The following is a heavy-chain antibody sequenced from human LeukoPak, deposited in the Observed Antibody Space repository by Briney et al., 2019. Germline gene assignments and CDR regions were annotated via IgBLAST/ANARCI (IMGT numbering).Heavy chain of an antibody. J-gene: IGHJ4*02. CDR3: ARRGESTTYGDYRFDY. Sequence: GGSLRLSCAASGFTFSSYGMHWVRQAPGKGLEWVAVISYDGSNKYYADSVKGRFTISRDNSKNTLYLQMNSLRAEDTAVYYCARRGESTTYGDYRFDYWGQGTLVTVSS. V-gene: IGHV3-30*03. D-gene: IGHD4-17*01. CDR2: ISYDGSNK. CDR1: GFTFSSYG.